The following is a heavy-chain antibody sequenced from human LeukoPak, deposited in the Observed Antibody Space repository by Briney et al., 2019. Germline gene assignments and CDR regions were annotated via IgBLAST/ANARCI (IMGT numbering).Heavy chain of an antibody. D-gene: IGHD6-19*01. CDR2: IYHSGST. V-gene: IGHV4-59*01. Sequence: SETLSLTCTVSGVSISSYYWSWIRQSPGKGLEWIGYIYHSGSTNYNPSLESRVTISLDTSKNQFSLKLSSVTAADTAVYYCARGSSGRDIWGQGTLVTVSS. CDR1: GVSISSYY. J-gene: IGHJ4*02. CDR3: ARGSSGRDI.